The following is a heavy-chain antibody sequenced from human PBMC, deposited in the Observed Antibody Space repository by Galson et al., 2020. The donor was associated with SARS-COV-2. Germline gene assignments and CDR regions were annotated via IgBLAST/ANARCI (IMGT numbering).Heavy chain of an antibody. CDR1: GFTFGDFA. V-gene: IGHV3-49*03. D-gene: IGHD2-2*01. CDR3: ARGGFPYDYYMDV. CDR2: IRSRTYDGTT. Sequence: GSLRLSCTVAGFTFGDFAMSWFRQAPGKGLEWVGFIRSRTYDGTTEYAASVKDRFTISRDDSKNVAYLQMNSLITEDTAVYYCARGGFPYDYYMDVWGKGTTVTVSS. J-gene: IGHJ6*03.